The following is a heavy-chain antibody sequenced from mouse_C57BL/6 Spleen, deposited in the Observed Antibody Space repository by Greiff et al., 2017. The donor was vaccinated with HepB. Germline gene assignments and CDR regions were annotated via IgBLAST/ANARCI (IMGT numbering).Heavy chain of an antibody. CDR2: IDPENGDT. V-gene: IGHV14-4*01. CDR1: GFNIKDDY. J-gene: IGHJ4*01. Sequence: VQLQQSGAELVRPGASVKLSCTASGFNIKDDYMHWVKQRPEQGLEWIGWIDPENGDTEYASKFQGKATITADTSSNTAYLQLSSLTSEDTAVYYCTTDGSSIYYYAMDYWGQGTSVTVSS. CDR3: TTDGSSIYYYAMDY. D-gene: IGHD1-1*01.